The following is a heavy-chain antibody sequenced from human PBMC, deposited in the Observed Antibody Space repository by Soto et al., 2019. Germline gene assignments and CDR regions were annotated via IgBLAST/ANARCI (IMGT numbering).Heavy chain of an antibody. D-gene: IGHD1-26*01. Sequence: PGGSLRLSCAASGFTFDTYGMSWVRQAPGKGLEWVSAISGTGGGTYYADSVKGRFTISRDNSKNTMFVQMNSLRADDTGVYYCARTSSGTYPRGSFDIWGQGTMVTVSS. V-gene: IGHV3-23*01. J-gene: IGHJ3*02. CDR3: ARTSSGTYPRGSFDI. CDR1: GFTFDTYG. CDR2: ISGTGGGT.